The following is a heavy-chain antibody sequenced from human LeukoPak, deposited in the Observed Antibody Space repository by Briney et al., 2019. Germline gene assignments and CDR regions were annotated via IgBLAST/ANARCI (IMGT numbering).Heavy chain of an antibody. Sequence: WGSLTLSCVASRFTFSNYSMSWVRQAPGKGLEWVSLISGSGGVTYYADSVKGRFTISRDNTKNTLYLQMNSLRAEDTATYYWAKQWDASAAKLGWFDPWGQGTLVTVSS. D-gene: IGHD1-26*01. CDR1: RFTFSNYS. CDR3: AKQWDASAAKLGWFDP. V-gene: IGHV3-23*01. CDR2: ISGSGGVT. J-gene: IGHJ5*02.